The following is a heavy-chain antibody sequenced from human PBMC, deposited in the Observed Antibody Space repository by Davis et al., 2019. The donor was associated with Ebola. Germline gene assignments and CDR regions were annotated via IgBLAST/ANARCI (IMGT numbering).Heavy chain of an antibody. CDR2: IYSGGST. CDR3: AKGRGPLKHSSSWYAHYYGMDV. D-gene: IGHD6-13*01. Sequence: PGGSLRLSCAASGFTFSSYGMHWVRQAPGKGLEWVSVIYSGGSTYYADSVKGRFTISRDNSKNTLYLQMNSLRAEDTAVYYCAKGRGPLKHSSSWYAHYYGMDVWGKGTTVTVSS. J-gene: IGHJ6*04. V-gene: IGHV3-53*01. CDR1: GFTFSSYG.